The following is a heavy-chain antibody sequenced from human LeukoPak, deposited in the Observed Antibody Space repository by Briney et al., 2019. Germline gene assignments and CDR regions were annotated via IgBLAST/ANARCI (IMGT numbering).Heavy chain of an antibody. Sequence: SVKVSCKASGGTFSSYAISWVRQAPGEGLEWMGGINPIFGTANYAQKFQGRVTITTDESTSTAYMELSSLRSEDTAVYYCARDVAYCSSTSCHYYFDYWGQGTLVTVSS. D-gene: IGHD2-2*01. V-gene: IGHV1-69*05. CDR1: GGTFSSYA. J-gene: IGHJ4*02. CDR2: INPIFGTA. CDR3: ARDVAYCSSTSCHYYFDY.